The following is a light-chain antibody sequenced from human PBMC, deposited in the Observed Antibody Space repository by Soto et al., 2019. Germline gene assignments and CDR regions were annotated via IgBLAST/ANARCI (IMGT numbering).Light chain of an antibody. CDR3: SSYISSSTFVV. CDR2: EVS. Sequence: QSALTQPASVSGSPGQSITISCTGTSRDVGGYNYVSWYQQHPGKAPKVIITEVSNRPSGVSNRFSGSKSGNTASLTISGLQAEDEADYYCSSYISSSTFVVFGGGTKLT. J-gene: IGLJ2*01. V-gene: IGLV2-14*01. CDR1: SRDVGGYNY.